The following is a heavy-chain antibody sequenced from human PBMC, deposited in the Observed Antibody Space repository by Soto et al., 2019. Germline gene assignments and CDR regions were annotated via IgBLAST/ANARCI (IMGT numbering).Heavy chain of an antibody. CDR1: GFTFSDYY. D-gene: IGHD2-2*01. CDR2: ISSSGSTI. J-gene: IGHJ5*02. V-gene: IGHV3-11*01. CDR3: ARDIPAATHNWFDP. Sequence: GGSLRLSCAAPGFTFSDYYMSWIRQAPGKGLEWVSYISSSGSTIYYADSVKGRFTISRDNAKNSLYLQMNSLRAEDTAVYYCARDIPAATHNWFDPWGQGTLVTVSS.